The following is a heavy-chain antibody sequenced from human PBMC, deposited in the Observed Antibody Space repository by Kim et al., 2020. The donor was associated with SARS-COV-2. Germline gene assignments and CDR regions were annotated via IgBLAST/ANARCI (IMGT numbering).Heavy chain of an antibody. Sequence: GGSLRLSCAASGFTFSDYYMSWIRQAPGKGLEWVSYISSTTSYTKYADSVKDRFTISRDNAKNSLYLQMNSLRAEDTAVYYCARVSSGSSSWYWFDPWG. J-gene: IGHJ5*02. CDR1: GFTFSDYY. D-gene: IGHD6-13*01. CDR3: ARVSSGSSSWYWFDP. V-gene: IGHV3-11*05. CDR2: ISSTTSYT.